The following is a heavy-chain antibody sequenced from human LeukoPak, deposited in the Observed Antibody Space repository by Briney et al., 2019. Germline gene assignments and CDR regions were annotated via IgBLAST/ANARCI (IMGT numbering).Heavy chain of an antibody. Sequence: SETLSLTCTVSGGSISSYYWSWIRQPPGKGLEWIGYIYYSGSTNYNPSLKSRVTISVDTSKNQFSLKLSSVTAADTAVYYCARALGYCSSTSCQSRGWYFDLWGRGTLVTVSS. CDR1: GGSISSYY. J-gene: IGHJ2*01. CDR3: ARALGYCSSTSCQSRGWYFDL. V-gene: IGHV4-59*01. CDR2: IYYSGST. D-gene: IGHD2-2*01.